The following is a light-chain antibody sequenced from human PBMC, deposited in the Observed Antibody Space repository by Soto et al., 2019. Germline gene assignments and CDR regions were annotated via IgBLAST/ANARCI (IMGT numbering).Light chain of an antibody. V-gene: IGKV3-15*01. CDR3: HQYNNSPPFT. CDR1: QSVSSS. Sequence: EIVMTQSPATLSVSPGERVTLSCRASQSVSSSLAWYQQKPAQAPRLLIYGASTKATGIPARFSGSGSGTEFTLTISSLQSEDFAVYYCHQYNNSPPFTFGPGTKVDIK. J-gene: IGKJ3*01. CDR2: GAS.